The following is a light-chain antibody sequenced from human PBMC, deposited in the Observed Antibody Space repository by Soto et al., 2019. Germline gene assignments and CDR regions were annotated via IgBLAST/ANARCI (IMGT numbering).Light chain of an antibody. CDR1: SSDVGGYKY. J-gene: IGLJ2*01. CDR3: SSYTSTSTLVL. Sequence: QSALTQPASVSGSPGQSITISCTGASSDVGGYKYVSWYQHHPGKAPKLLIYDVTIRPSGVSDRFSGSKSGNTASLTISGLQAEDEATYYCSSYTSTSTLVLFGGGTTLTVL. V-gene: IGLV2-14*03. CDR2: DVT.